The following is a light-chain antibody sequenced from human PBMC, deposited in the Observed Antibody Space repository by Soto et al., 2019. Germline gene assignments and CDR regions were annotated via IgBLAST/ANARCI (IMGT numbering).Light chain of an antibody. V-gene: IGKV3-20*01. CDR1: PTVRNNY. J-gene: IGKJ5*01. Sequence: EILLTQSSGTLSFSSGERATLSRRASPTVRNNYLAWYQQKPGQAPRLLIYDASSRATGIPDRFSGGGSGTEFTLTISSLQSEDFAVYYCQQYNNWPPQITFGQGTRLEIK. CDR2: DAS. CDR3: QQYNNWPPQIT.